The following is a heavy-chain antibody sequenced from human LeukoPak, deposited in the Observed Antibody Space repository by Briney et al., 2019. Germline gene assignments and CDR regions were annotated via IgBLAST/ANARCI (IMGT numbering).Heavy chain of an antibody. J-gene: IGHJ6*02. Sequence: SETLFLTCTVSGGSISSYYWSWIRQPPGKGLEWIGYIYYSGSTNYNPSLKSRVTISVDTSKNQFSLKLSSVTAADTAVYYCARDRATIFGVTGYYYGMDVWGQGTTVTVSS. V-gene: IGHV4-59*01. CDR3: ARDRATIFGVTGYYYGMDV. CDR1: GGSISSYY. CDR2: IYYSGST. D-gene: IGHD3-3*01.